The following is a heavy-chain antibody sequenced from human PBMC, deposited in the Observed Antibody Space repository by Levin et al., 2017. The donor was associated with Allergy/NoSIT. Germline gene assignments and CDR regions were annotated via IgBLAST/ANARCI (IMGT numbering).Heavy chain of an antibody. CDR3: ARAFHYDTSGYFPAFQH. CDR2: INTSDGSS. V-gene: IGHV1-46*01. Sequence: ASVKVSCKASGYTFTRYYMNWVRQAPGQGLEWMGIINTSDGSSTYAQKFRGRVTMTRDTSTTTVSMAMNSLRSEDPAVYFCARAFHYDTSGYFPAFQHWGQGTLVSVSS. D-gene: IGHD3-22*01. J-gene: IGHJ1*01. CDR1: GYTFTRYY.